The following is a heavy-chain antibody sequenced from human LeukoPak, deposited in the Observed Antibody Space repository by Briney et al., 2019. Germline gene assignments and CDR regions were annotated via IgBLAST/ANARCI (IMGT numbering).Heavy chain of an antibody. CDR2: INPNSGGT. CDR3: APTNLYSSSWIFDY. Sequence: GASVKVSCKASGYTFTGYYMHWVRQAPGQGLEWMGWINPNSGGTNHAQKFQGRVTMTRDTSISTAYMELSRLRSDDTAVYYCAPTNLYSSSWIFDYWGQGTLVTVSS. CDR1: GYTFTGYY. V-gene: IGHV1-2*02. D-gene: IGHD6-13*01. J-gene: IGHJ4*02.